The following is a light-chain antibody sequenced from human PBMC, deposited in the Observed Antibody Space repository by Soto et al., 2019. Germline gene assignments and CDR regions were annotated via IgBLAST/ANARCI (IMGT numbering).Light chain of an antibody. CDR1: QILLLSSGNNY. Sequence: ESASISFKAGQILLLSSGNNYLDWYLQKPGQSPQLLIYLGSTRASGVPDRFSGSGSGTDFTLKISKVEAEDVGVYDCAQALEGGTFGGGTKVDIK. CDR3: AQALEGGT. J-gene: IGKJ4*01. V-gene: IGKV2-28*01. CDR2: LGS.